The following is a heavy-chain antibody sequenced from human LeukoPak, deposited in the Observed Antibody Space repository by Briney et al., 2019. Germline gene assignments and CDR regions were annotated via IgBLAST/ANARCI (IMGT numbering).Heavy chain of an antibody. D-gene: IGHD3-22*01. CDR1: GGSISSNNYF. J-gene: IGHJ4*02. V-gene: IGHV4-39*07. CDR3: ASGTWGFYDTTVGVY. CDR2: INYSGST. Sequence: PSETLSLTCTVSGGSISSNNYFWGWIRQPPGKGLEWIGNINYSGSTYYNPSLKSRVTISVDTSKNQFSLKLSSVTAADTAVFYCASGTWGFYDTTVGVYWGQGTLVTVSS.